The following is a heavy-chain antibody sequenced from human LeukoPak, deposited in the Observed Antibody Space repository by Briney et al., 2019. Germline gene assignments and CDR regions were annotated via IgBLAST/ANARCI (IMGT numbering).Heavy chain of an antibody. CDR2: ISLAGQT. CDR3: SRESGPFCPFGY. CDR1: GGSISGTNW. J-gene: IGHJ4*02. V-gene: IGHV4/OR15-8*02. Sequence: SETLSLTCGVSGGSISGTNWWSWVRQPPGQGLEWIGEISLAGQTNYNPSLNGRVTMSLDKSSNQLSPHLTSVTAADTATYYCSRESGPFCPFGYWGQGTLVIVSS. D-gene: IGHD1-26*01.